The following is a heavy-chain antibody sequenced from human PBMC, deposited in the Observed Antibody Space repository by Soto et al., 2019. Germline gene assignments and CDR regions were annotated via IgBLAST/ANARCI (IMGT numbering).Heavy chain of an antibody. CDR2: MNPNSGNT. Sequence: ASVKVSCKASGYTFTSYDINWVRQATGQGLEWMGWMNPNSGNTGYAQKFQGRVTMTRNTSISTAYMELSSLRSEDTAVYYCARTKGIAARTRGFCFGYWGQGTLVTVSS. J-gene: IGHJ4*02. V-gene: IGHV1-8*01. CDR1: GYTFTSYD. CDR3: ARTKGIAARTRGFCFGY. D-gene: IGHD6-6*01.